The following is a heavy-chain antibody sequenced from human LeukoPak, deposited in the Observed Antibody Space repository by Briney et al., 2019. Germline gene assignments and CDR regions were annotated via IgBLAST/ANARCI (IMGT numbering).Heavy chain of an antibody. Sequence: PSETLSLTCTVSGGSVSSGSYYWSWIRQPPGKRPEWIAYVAYTGSAVYNPSLKSRVTISVDTSKNQFSLKLKSVTAADTAVYYCARGPLDSADYSFDYWGQGALVTASS. V-gene: IGHV4-61*01. CDR1: GGSVSSGSYY. D-gene: IGHD3-22*01. CDR3: ARGPLDSADYSFDY. CDR2: VAYTGSA. J-gene: IGHJ4*02.